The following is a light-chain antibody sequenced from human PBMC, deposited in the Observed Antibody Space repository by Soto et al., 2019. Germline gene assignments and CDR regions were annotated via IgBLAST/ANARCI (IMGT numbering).Light chain of an antibody. CDR1: QSISSSY. V-gene: IGKV3-20*01. J-gene: IGKJ2*01. Sequence: EIVLTQSPGTLSLSPGERATLSCRASQSISSSYLAWYQQKPGQAPRLLIYAASSRATVIPDRFSGGGSGTDFTLTISRLEPEDFAVYYCQQYGSSSYTFGQGTQLEIK. CDR2: AAS. CDR3: QQYGSSSYT.